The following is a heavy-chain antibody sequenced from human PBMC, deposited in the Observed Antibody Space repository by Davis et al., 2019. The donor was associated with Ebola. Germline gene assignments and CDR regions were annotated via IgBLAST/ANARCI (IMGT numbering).Heavy chain of an antibody. V-gene: IGHV3-23*01. D-gene: IGHD2-15*01. CDR1: GFTFSSYA. Sequence: PGGSLRLSCAASGFTFSSYAMSWVRQAPGKGLEWVSAISGSGGSTYYADSVKGRFTISRDNSKNTLYLQMNSLRAEDTAVYYCARDSVVVVAGVEGYYYGMDVWGQGTTVTVSS. CDR2: ISGSGGST. J-gene: IGHJ6*02. CDR3: ARDSVVVVAGVEGYYYGMDV.